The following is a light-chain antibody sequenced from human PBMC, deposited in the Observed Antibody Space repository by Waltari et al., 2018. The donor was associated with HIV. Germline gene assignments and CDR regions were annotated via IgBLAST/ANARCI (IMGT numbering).Light chain of an antibody. CDR2: AVV. V-gene: IGLV2-14*01. Sequence: QSALTQPASVSGSPGQSITISCTGTDTDHYDVSWYQHRPGEAPKVIIFAVVNRPAGVSTLFSCSRSCHTASLTISGLLAEDEADYFCTSYISSAIPVFGGGTKVTVL. J-gene: IGLJ2*01. CDR3: TSYISSAIPV. CDR1: DTDHYD.